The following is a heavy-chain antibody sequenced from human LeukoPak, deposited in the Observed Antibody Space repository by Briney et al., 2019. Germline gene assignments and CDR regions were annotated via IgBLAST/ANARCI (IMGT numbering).Heavy chain of an antibody. J-gene: IGHJ4*02. Sequence: PGGSLRLSCATSGFIFSSYSMIWVRQAPGKGLEWVSSISSTSIYIYYPDSLKGRFTISRDSAKDSLYLQMNSLRAEDTAVNYCARHSLSRSGWSIDYWGQGTLVTVSS. CDR1: GFIFSSYS. V-gene: IGHV3-21*06. D-gene: IGHD6-19*01. CDR2: ISSTSIYI. CDR3: ARHSLSRSGWSIDY.